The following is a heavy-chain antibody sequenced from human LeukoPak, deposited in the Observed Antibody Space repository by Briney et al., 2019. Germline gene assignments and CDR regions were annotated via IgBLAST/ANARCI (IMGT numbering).Heavy chain of an antibody. J-gene: IGHJ5*02. D-gene: IGHD2-2*01. Sequence: RSQTLSLTCAISGDSVSSNSVTWNWIRQSPSRGLEWLGRTYYRSTWYNDYAVSVRGRITVNPDTYKNQFSLHLNSVTPEDTAVYYCARRLTQYDCFDPWGQGILVTVSS. CDR1: GDSVSSNSVT. V-gene: IGHV6-1*01. CDR3: ARRLTQYDCFDP. CDR2: TYYRSTWYN.